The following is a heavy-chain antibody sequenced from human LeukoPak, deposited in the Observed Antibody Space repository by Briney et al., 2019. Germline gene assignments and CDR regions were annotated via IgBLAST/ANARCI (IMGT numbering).Heavy chain of an antibody. CDR3: ARGSRFGGEMWFGELLWRDWFDP. Sequence: SETLSLTCAVYGGSFSGYYWSWIRQPPGKGLEWIGEINHSGSTNYNPSLKSRVTISVDTSKNQFSLKLSSVTAADTAVYYCARGSRFGGEMWFGELLWRDWFDPWGQGTLVTVSS. V-gene: IGHV4-34*01. D-gene: IGHD3-10*01. CDR1: GGSFSGYY. J-gene: IGHJ5*02. CDR2: INHSGST.